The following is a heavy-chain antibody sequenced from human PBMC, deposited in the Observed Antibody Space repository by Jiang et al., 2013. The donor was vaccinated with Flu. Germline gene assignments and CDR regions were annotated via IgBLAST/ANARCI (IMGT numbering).Heavy chain of an antibody. CDR1: GFTFNKYA. CDR2: ISHSGHST. J-gene: IGHJ6*02. CDR3: AKDLSSSSYYGLDV. Sequence: VQLLESGGGLAQPGGSLRLSCAASGFTFNKYAMTWVRQAPGKGLEWVSVISHSGHSTYYAQSVRGRVSISRDNSKNILYLQMNSLRVDDTAIYYCAKDLSSSSYYGLDVWGQGTTVSVSS. V-gene: IGHV3-23*01.